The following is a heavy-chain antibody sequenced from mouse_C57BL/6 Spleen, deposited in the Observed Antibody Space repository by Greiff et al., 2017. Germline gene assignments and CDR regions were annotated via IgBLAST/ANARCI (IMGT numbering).Heavy chain of an antibody. CDR3: ARSGYDPFYFDY. J-gene: IGHJ2*01. CDR2: IYPGSGST. CDR1: GYTFTSYW. Sequence: VQLQQPGAELVKPGASVKMSCKASGYTFTSYWITWVKQRPGQGLEWIGDIYPGSGSTKYNEKFKSKATLTVDTSSSTAYMQLSSLTSEDSAVYYCARSGYDPFYFDYWGQGTTLTVSS. V-gene: IGHV1-55*01. D-gene: IGHD2-2*01.